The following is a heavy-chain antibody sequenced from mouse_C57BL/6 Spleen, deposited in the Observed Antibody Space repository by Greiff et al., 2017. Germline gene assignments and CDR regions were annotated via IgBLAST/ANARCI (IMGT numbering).Heavy chain of an antibody. V-gene: IGHV1-22*01. CDR2: INPNNGGT. CDR1: GYTFTDYN. J-gene: IGHJ2*01. Sequence: VQLQQSGPELVKPGASVKMSCKASGYTFTDYNMHWVKQSHGTSLEWIGYINPNNGGTSYNQKFKGKATLTVSQSSSTAYMELRSLTSEDSAVYDWARNTEIGDGGSYEPDYWGQGTTLTVSS. D-gene: IGHD1-1*02. CDR3: ARNTEIGDGGSYEPDY.